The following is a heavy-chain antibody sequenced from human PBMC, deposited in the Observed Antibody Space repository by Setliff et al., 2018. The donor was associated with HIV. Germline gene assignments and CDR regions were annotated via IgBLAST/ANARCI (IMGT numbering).Heavy chain of an antibody. V-gene: IGHV4-31*03. Sequence: LSLTCTVSGDSISSGGYYWSWIRQFPGKGLEWIGYIYYRGDTYYSPSLKSRLAISVDTSKMQFSLTVTSMTAADTAVYYCARVRTGDRSFDFWGQGTLVTVSS. CDR2: IYYRGDT. D-gene: IGHD1-1*01. J-gene: IGHJ4*02. CDR1: GDSISSGGYY. CDR3: ARVRTGDRSFDF.